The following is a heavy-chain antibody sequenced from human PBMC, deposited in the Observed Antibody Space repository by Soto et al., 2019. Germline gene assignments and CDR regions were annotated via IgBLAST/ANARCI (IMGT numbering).Heavy chain of an antibody. D-gene: IGHD6-13*01. V-gene: IGHV4-4*02. CDR2: NQHRGST. CDR3: ARAAMGGSSWPFDY. CDR1: GGSISSSSW. Sequence: SETLTLTGAVSGGSISSSSWWSWGREPPGKGLQGIGENQHRGSTNDNPPVKSEATISVDKSKNQFSLKLSSVPAADTAVYSCARAAMGGSSWPFDYWGQPTLVTVSS. J-gene: IGHJ4*02.